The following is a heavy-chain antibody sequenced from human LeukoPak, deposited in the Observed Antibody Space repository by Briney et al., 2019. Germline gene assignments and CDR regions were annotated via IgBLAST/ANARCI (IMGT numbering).Heavy chain of an antibody. CDR3: ARIGMVRGVLSYYYMDV. CDR1: GGSISSYY. CDR2: IYTSGST. Sequence: SETLSLTCTVSGGSISSYYWSWIRQPAGKGLEWIGRIYTSGSTNYNPSLKSRVTISVDTSKNQFSLKLSSVTAADTAVYYCARIGMVRGVLSYYYMDVWGKGTTVTISS. D-gene: IGHD3-10*01. V-gene: IGHV4-4*07. J-gene: IGHJ6*03.